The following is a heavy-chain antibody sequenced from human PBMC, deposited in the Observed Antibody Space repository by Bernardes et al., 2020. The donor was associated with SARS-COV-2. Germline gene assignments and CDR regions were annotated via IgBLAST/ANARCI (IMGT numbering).Heavy chain of an antibody. CDR2: ISYDGSNK. J-gene: IGHJ6*02. CDR1: GFTFSSYA. CDR3: VKWELLRTGYYYGMDV. Sequence: GSSLKVCCAASGFTFSSYAMHWVRQAPGKGLEWVAVISYDGSNKYYADSVKGRFTISRDNSKNTLYLQMNSLRAEDTAVYYCVKWELLRTGYYYGMDVWGQGTTVTVSS. V-gene: IGHV3-30-3*01. D-gene: IGHD1-26*01.